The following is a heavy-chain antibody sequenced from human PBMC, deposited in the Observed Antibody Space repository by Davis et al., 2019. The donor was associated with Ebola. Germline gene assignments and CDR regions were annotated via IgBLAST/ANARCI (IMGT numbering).Heavy chain of an antibody. CDR2: ISGSGGST. D-gene: IGHD3-16*01. V-gene: IGHV3-23*01. J-gene: IGHJ4*02. Sequence: GGSLRLSCAASGFTLSSYAMSWVRQAPGKGLEWVSVISGSGGSTYYADSVKGRFTISRDNSKNTVYLQMNSLRAEDTAVYYCAKGGRSPLHQIDYWGQGTLVTVSS. CDR3: AKGGRSPLHQIDY. CDR1: GFTLSSYA.